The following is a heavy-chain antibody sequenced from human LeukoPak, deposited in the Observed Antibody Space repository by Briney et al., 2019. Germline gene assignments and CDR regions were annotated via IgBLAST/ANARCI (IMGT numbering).Heavy chain of an antibody. J-gene: IGHJ4*02. CDR2: IYYSGST. D-gene: IGHD3-10*01. V-gene: IGHV4-39*01. Sequence: SETLSLTCTVSGGSISSSSYYWGWIRQPPGKGLEWIGSIYYSGSTYYNPSLKSRVTISVDTSKNQFSLKLSSVTAADTAVYYCASQTRNYYGSGSYEIDYWGQGTLVTVSS. CDR1: GGSISSSSYY. CDR3: ASQTRNYYGSGSYEIDY.